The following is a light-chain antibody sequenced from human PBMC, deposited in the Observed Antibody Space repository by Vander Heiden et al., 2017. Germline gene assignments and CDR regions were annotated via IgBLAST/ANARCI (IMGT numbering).Light chain of an antibody. CDR1: SSNIGSNT. CDR2: SNN. J-gene: IGLJ2*01. CDR3: AAWDDSLNGVV. V-gene: IGLV1-44*01. Sequence: QSVLTQPPSASGTPGQRVTISCSGGSSNIGSNTVNWYQQLPGPAPKLLIYSNNQRPSEVPDRFSGSKSGTSAPLAISGLQSEDEADYYCAAWDDSLNGVVFGGGTKLTVL.